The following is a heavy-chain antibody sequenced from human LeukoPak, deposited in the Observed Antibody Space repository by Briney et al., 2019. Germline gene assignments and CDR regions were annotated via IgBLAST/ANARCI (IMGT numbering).Heavy chain of an antibody. D-gene: IGHD6-13*01. CDR2: ISSSSSYI. Sequence: GGSLRLSCAASGFTFSGRWMNWVRQAPGKGLEWVSSISSSSSYIYYADSVKGRSTISRDNAKNSLYLQMNSLRAEDTAVYYCARDVAAAGTWDYWGQGTLVTVSS. CDR3: ARDVAAAGTWDY. J-gene: IGHJ4*02. CDR1: GFTFSGRW. V-gene: IGHV3-21*01.